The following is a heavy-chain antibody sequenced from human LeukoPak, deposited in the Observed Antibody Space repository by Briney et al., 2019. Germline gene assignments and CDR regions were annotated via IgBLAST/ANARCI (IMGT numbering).Heavy chain of an antibody. J-gene: IGHJ5*02. V-gene: IGHV4-59*01. CDR2: IYYSGST. D-gene: IGHD5-12*01. CDR1: GGSISSYY. Sequence: SETLSLTCTVSGGSISSYYWSWIRQPPGKGLEWIRNIYYSGSTNYNPSLKSRVTISVDTSKNQFSLKLSSVTAADTAVYYGARGSTGLRLHNWFDPWGQGTLVTVSS. CDR3: ARGSTGLRLHNWFDP.